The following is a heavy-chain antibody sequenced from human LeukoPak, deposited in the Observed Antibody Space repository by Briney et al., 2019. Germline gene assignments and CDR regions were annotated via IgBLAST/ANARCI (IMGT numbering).Heavy chain of an antibody. V-gene: IGHV4-39*01. Sequence: PSETLSLTCAVSGGSISSSAYYWDWIRQPPGKGLEWIGSIFYTGSTYYNPSLKSRVTISVDTSKNQFSLKLSSVTAADTAVYYCARRRVHYFDSSGPFDPWGQGTLVTVSS. CDR1: GGSISSSAYY. CDR2: IFYTGST. CDR3: ARRRVHYFDSSGPFDP. D-gene: IGHD3-22*01. J-gene: IGHJ5*02.